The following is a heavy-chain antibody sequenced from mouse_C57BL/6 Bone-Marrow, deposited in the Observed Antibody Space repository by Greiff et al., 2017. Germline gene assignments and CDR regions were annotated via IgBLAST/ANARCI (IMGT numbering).Heavy chain of an antibody. V-gene: IGHV14-4*01. CDR1: GFNIKDDY. CDR3: TTATLGAMDY. Sequence: VQLQQSGAELVRPGASVKLSCTASGFNIKDDYLHWVKQRPEQGLEWIGWIDPENGDTEYASKFQGKATITADTSSNTAYLQLSSLTSEDTAVYYCTTATLGAMDYWGQGTSVTVSS. CDR2: IDPENGDT. D-gene: IGHD4-1*01. J-gene: IGHJ4*01.